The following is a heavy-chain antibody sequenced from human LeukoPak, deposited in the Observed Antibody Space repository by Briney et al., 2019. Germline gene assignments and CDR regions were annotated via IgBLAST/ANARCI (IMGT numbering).Heavy chain of an antibody. CDR2: ISGSGVST. V-gene: IGHV3-23*01. CDR1: GFTFSSYA. CDR3: AKGGLRRDYYYGMDV. Sequence: GRSLRLSCAASGFTFSSYAMSWVRQAPGKGLEWVSGISGSGVSTYYVDSVQGRFTISRDSSKNTLYLQMNSLRVEDTAVYYCAKGGLRRDYYYGMDVWGQGTTVTVSS. J-gene: IGHJ6*02.